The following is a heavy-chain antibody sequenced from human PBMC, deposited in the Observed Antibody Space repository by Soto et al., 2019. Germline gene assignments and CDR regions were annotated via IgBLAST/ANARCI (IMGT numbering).Heavy chain of an antibody. V-gene: IGHV5-10-1*01. CDR3: ARREYSYSRGSFDY. J-gene: IGHJ4*03. Sequence: GESLKISCEGSGYNFTNFWIHWVRQLPGKGLEWMGRIDPRDSETNYSPSFQGHVTISTAKSVTTAYLQWSSLKASDTALYYCARREYSYSRGSFDYWGHGTLVTVSS. CDR1: GYNFTNFW. CDR2: IDPRDSET. D-gene: IGHD3-22*01.